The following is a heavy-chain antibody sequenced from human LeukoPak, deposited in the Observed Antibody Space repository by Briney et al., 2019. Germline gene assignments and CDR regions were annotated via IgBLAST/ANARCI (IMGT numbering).Heavy chain of an antibody. J-gene: IGHJ4*02. V-gene: IGHV4-39*07. CDR3: ASLDYGGNSNY. CDR1: SSYG. Sequence: SSYGMHWVRQPPGKGLEWIGSIYYSGSTYYNPSLKSRVTMSVDTSKNQFSLKLSSVTAADTAVYYCASLDYGGNSNYWGQGTLVTVSS. CDR2: IYYSGST. D-gene: IGHD4-23*01.